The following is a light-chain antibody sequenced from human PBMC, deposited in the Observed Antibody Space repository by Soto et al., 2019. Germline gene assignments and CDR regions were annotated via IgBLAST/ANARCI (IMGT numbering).Light chain of an antibody. CDR2: KVS. J-gene: IGLJ1*01. CDR3: TSSTSDSLYV. V-gene: IGLV2-14*01. CDR1: SSDVGGSNY. Sequence: QSVLPQPASVSGYPGQSITISCTGTSSDVGGSNYVSWYQQYPGKVPKLLINKVSNRPSGVSNRFSGSKSAYTASLTSSGLQAEDEADYFCTSSTSDSLYVFGTGTTLPVL.